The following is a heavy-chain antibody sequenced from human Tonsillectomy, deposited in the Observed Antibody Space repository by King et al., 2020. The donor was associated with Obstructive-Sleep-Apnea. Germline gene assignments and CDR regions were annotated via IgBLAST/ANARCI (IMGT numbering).Heavy chain of an antibody. CDR2: ISGSGNST. CDR3: AGIPYETYDRSGYFVYY. CDR1: GFTFSSYA. V-gene: IGHV3-23*04. D-gene: IGHD3-22*01. J-gene: IGHJ4*02. Sequence: VQLVESGGGLVQPGGSLRLSCAASGFTFSSYAMSWVRQAPGKGLEWVSAISGSGNSTYYADSVKGRFTISRDNSKNTLYLHMNSLRAEDTAVYYCAGIPYETYDRSGYFVYYWGQGTLVTVSS.